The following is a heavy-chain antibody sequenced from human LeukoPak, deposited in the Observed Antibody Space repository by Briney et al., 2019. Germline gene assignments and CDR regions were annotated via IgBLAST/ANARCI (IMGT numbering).Heavy chain of an antibody. CDR3: AKLGSYGSPWDAFDI. D-gene: IGHD5-18*01. Sequence: GGSLRLSCAASGFTFSSYGMHWVRQAPGKGLEWVAVISYDGSNKYYADSVKGRFTISRDNSKNTLYLQMNSLRAEDTAVYYCAKLGSYGSPWDAFDIWGQGTMVTVSS. CDR1: GFTFSSYG. V-gene: IGHV3-30*18. CDR2: ISYDGSNK. J-gene: IGHJ3*02.